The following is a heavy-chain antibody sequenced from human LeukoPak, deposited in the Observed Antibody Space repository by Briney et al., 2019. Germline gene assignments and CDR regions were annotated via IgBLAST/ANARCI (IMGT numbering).Heavy chain of an antibody. CDR3: ARDRVDCSSISCLENSDY. CDR2: ISAYNGNT. V-gene: IGHV1-18*01. CDR1: GYTFTSYG. J-gene: IGHJ4*02. D-gene: IGHD2-2*01. Sequence: ASVKVSCKASGYTFTSYGISWVRQAPGQGLEWMGWISAYNGNTNYAQKLQGRVTMTTDTSTNTAYMELRSLRSDDTAVYYCARDRVDCSSISCLENSDYWGQGTLVTVSS.